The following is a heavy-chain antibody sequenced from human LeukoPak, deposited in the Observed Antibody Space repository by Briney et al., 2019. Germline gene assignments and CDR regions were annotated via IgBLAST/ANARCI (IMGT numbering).Heavy chain of an antibody. J-gene: IGHJ4*02. V-gene: IGHV4-59*01. CDR1: GGSFSGYY. CDR3: ARDSSSRGPFDY. D-gene: IGHD6-6*01. Sequence: SETLSLTCAVYGGSFSGYYWSWTRQPPGKGLEWIGYIYYSGSTNYNPSLKSRVTISVDTSKNQFSLKLSSVTAADTAVYYCARDSSSRGPFDYWGQGTLVTVSS. CDR2: IYYSGST.